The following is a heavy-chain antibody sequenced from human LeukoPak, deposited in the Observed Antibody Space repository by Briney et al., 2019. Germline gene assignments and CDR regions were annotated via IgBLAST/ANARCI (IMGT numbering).Heavy chain of an antibody. V-gene: IGHV3-23*01. Sequence: VISGSAGSTYYAASVTARFTISRDNSKNTLYLQMNSLRAEDTAVYSCAKGGIVVPMVSFDIWGQATMVTVSS. CDR3: AKGGIVVPMVSFDI. D-gene: IGHD3-22*01. J-gene: IGHJ3*02. CDR2: ISGSAGST.